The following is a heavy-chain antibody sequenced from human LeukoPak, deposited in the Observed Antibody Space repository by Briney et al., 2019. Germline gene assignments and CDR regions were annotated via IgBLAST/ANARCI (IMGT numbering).Heavy chain of an antibody. D-gene: IGHD1-26*01. CDR1: GFTFSSYA. CDR2: VSGSGDNT. Sequence: GGSLRLSCAASGFTFSSYAMSWVRQAPGKGLEWVSGVSGSGDNTNYADSVKGRFTISRDNSQNTPYLQMDSLRAEDTAVYYCARRGPTTGSYYYWGQGTLVTVSS. CDR3: ARRGPTTGSYYY. J-gene: IGHJ4*02. V-gene: IGHV3-23*01.